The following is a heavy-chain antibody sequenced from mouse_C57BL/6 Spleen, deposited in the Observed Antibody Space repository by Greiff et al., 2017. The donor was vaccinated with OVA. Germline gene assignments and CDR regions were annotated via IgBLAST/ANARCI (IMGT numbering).Heavy chain of an antibody. V-gene: IGHV14-3*01. CDR2: IDPANGNT. D-gene: IGHD1-1*01. J-gene: IGHJ1*03. CDR3: APFITAVGYWYFDV. Sequence: VQLKESVAELVRPGASVKLSCTASGFNIKNTYMHWVKQRPEQGLEWIGRIDPANGNTKYAPKFQGKATITADTSSNTAYLQLSSLTSEDTAIYYCAPFITAVGYWYFDVWGTGTTVTVAS. CDR1: GFNIKNTY.